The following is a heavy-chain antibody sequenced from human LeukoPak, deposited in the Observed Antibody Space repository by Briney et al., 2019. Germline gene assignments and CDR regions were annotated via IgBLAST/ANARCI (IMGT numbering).Heavy chain of an antibody. CDR2: IYYSGST. CDR1: GGSLSSYY. V-gene: IGHV4-59*01. CDR3: ARDLGSSSWWRGYFDY. J-gene: IGHJ4*02. D-gene: IGHD6-13*01. Sequence: SETLSLTCTVSGGSLSSYYWSWIRQPPGKGLEWIGYIYYSGSTNYNPSLKSRVTISVDTSKNQFSLKLSSVTAADTAVYYCARDLGSSSWWRGYFDYWGQGTLVTVSS.